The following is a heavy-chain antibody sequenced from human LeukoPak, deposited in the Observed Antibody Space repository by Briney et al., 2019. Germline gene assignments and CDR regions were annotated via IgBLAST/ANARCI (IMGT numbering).Heavy chain of an antibody. CDR1: GGSISSYY. J-gene: IGHJ5*01. CDR3: VLAPNSNWFDF. D-gene: IGHD2-8*01. Sequence: KPSETLSLTCTVSGGSISSYYWSWIRQPPGKGLEWIGYIYYSGSSNYNPSLKSRVAISIDTSRRQFFLRLSSVTAADTAVYYCVLAPNSNWFDFWGQGTLVTVSS. V-gene: IGHV4-59*08. CDR2: IYYSGSS.